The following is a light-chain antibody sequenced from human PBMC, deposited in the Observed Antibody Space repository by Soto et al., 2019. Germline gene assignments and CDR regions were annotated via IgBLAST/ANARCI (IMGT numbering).Light chain of an antibody. CDR3: QQYYSTPPYT. Sequence: DIVMTQSPDSLAVSLGERATINCKSSQSVFYSSNNKNYLAWYQQKPGQPPKLLIYWASTRESGVPDRFSGRGSVTDFTLTISSLQANDGAVYYCQQYYSTPPYTFGQGTKLAIK. J-gene: IGKJ2*01. CDR2: WAS. CDR1: QSVFYSSNNKNY. V-gene: IGKV4-1*01.